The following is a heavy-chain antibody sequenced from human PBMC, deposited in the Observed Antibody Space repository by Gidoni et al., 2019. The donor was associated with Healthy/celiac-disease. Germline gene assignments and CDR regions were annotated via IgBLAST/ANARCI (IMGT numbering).Heavy chain of an antibody. J-gene: IGHJ6*02. CDR1: GVSFSGYY. CDR3: ARLSSTTVTRYYYYGMDV. Sequence: QVQLQQWGAGLLKPSETLSLTCAVYGVSFSGYYWSWIRQPPGKGLEWIGEINHSGSTNYNPSLKSRVTISVDTSKNQFSLKLSSVTAADTAVYYCARLSSTTVTRYYYYGMDVWGQGTTVTVSS. D-gene: IGHD4-17*01. V-gene: IGHV4-34*01. CDR2: INHSGST.